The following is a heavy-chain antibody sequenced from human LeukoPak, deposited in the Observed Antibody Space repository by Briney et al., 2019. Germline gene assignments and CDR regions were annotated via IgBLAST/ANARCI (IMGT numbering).Heavy chain of an antibody. J-gene: IGHJ6*02. CDR3: ARTYYDFWSGPLRGYGMDV. Sequence: SETLSLTCTVSGGSLSSYYWSWIRQPPGKGLEWIGYIYYSGSTNYNPSLKSRVTISVDTSKNQFSLKLSSVTAADTAVYYCARTYYDFWSGPLRGYGMDVWGQGTTVTVSS. CDR1: GGSLSSYY. CDR2: IYYSGST. V-gene: IGHV4-59*01. D-gene: IGHD3-3*01.